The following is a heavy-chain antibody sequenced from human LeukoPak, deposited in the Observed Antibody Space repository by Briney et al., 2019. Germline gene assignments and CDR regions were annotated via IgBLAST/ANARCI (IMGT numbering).Heavy chain of an antibody. CDR3: ARGNSGYDY. D-gene: IGHD5-12*01. V-gene: IGHV3-48*02. Sequence: GGSLRLSCAASRFTFSSYAMNWVRQAPGKGPEWISYISSSSSIIYYADSVKGRFTISRDNAMNSLYLQMNSLRDEDTGVYYCARGNSGYDYWGQGTLVAVSS. J-gene: IGHJ4*02. CDR2: ISSSSSII. CDR1: RFTFSSYA.